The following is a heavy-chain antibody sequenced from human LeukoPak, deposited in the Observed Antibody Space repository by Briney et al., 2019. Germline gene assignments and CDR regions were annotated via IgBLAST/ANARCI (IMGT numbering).Heavy chain of an antibody. J-gene: IGHJ6*02. V-gene: IGHV3-15*01. CDR3: SPEYSIEYGMDV. D-gene: IGHD6-13*01. Sequence: KPGGSLRLSCAASGFTFSNAWMSWVRQAPGKGLEWVGRIKSKTDGGTTDYAAPVKGRFTISRDDSKNTLYLQMNSVKTEDTAVYYCSPEYSIEYGMDVWGQGTTVTVSS. CDR1: GFTFSNAW. CDR2: IKSKTDGGTT.